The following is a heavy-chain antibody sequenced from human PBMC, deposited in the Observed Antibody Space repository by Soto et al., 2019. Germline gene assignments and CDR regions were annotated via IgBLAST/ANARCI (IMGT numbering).Heavy chain of an antibody. CDR2: ISHDGSKK. D-gene: IGHD3-3*01. V-gene: IGHV3-30*18. CDR1: GFTFSTHG. Sequence: LRLSCAASGFTFSTHGMHCVLQAPGKWPEWVAVISHDGSKKYYVESVEGRFSISRDNSKSIVHLQMNNVRTEDTAVYYCAKDKGPYYDFWSGQRWFDPWGQGTLVTV. CDR3: AKDKGPYYDFWSGQRWFDP. J-gene: IGHJ5*02.